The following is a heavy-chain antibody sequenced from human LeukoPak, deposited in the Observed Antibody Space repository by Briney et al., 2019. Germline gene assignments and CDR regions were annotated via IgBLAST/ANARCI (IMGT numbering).Heavy chain of an antibody. CDR1: GGTFSSYA. V-gene: IGHV1-69*13. D-gene: IGHD3-3*01. Sequence: SVKVSCKASGGTFSSYAISWVRQAPGQGLEWIGGIIPIFGTANYAQKFQGRVTITADESTSTAYMELSSLRAEDTAVYYCARDSSLDDFWSGYLIYGMDVWGQGTTVTVSS. J-gene: IGHJ6*02. CDR2: IIPIFGTA. CDR3: ARDSSLDDFWSGYLIYGMDV.